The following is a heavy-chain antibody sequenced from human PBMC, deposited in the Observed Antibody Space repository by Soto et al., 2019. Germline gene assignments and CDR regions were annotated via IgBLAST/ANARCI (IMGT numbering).Heavy chain of an antibody. D-gene: IGHD4-17*01. Sequence: QVQLQESGPGLVKPSQTLSLTCTVSGGSISSGGYYWSWIRQHPGKGLEGIGYIYYSGSTYYNPSLKSRVTISVDTSKNQFSLKLSSVTATDTAVYYCARDIGPHYARYLDYWGQGTLVTVSS. CDR2: IYYSGST. J-gene: IGHJ4*02. CDR3: ARDIGPHYARYLDY. V-gene: IGHV4-31*03. CDR1: GGSISSGGYY.